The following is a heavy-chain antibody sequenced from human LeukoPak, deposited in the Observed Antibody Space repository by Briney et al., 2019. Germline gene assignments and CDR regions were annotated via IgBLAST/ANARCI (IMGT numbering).Heavy chain of an antibody. CDR3: ATGYDSSGYVPPAAY. J-gene: IGHJ4*02. V-gene: IGHV1-46*01. CDR2: INPSGGST. CDR1: GYSFTTYY. D-gene: IGHD3-22*01. Sequence: ASVKVSCKASGYSFTTYYMHWVGQTPGQGLEWMGIINPSGGSTSYAQKFQGRVTMTRDTSTSTVFMELSSLRSEDTAVYYCATGYDSSGYVPPAAYWGQGTLVTVSS.